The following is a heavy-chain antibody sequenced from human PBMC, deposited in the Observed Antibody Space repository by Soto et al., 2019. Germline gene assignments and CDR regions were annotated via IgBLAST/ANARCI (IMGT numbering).Heavy chain of an antibody. V-gene: IGHV1-69*01. CDR2: IVPIRRAA. CDR3: VRDSGAKLSSS. D-gene: IGHD6-13*01. Sequence: QVQLVHSGAEVKKTGSSVRVSCKASGGTFSSYRLNWLRQAPGHGLEWVGGIVPIRRAAEYAQGFQGRVTITADETTRTSYMELRSLKSQDTAVYYCVRDSGAKLSSSWGQGTLVTVSS. J-gene: IGHJ4*02. CDR1: GGTFSSYR.